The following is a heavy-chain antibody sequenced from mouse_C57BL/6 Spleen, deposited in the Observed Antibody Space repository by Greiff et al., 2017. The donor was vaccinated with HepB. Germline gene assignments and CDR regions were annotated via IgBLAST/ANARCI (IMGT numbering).Heavy chain of an antibody. CDR3: ARTYEAMDY. D-gene: IGHD5-1*01. J-gene: IGHJ4*01. Sequence: QVHVKQPGAELVMPGASVKLSCKASGYTFTSYWMHWVKQRPGQGLEWIGEIDPSDSYTNYNQKFKGKSTLTVDKSSSTAYMQLSSLTSEDSAVYYCARTYEAMDYWGQGTSVTVAS. V-gene: IGHV1-69*01. CDR2: IDPSDSYT. CDR1: GYTFTSYW.